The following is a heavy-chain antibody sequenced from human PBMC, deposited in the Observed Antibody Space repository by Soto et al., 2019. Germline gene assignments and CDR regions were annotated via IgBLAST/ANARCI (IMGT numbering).Heavy chain of an antibody. Sequence: GASVKVSCKASGGTFSSYTISWVRQAPGQGLEWMGRIIPILGIANYAQKFQGRVTITADKSTSTAYMELSSLRSEDTAVYYCAAAYRSSTRSDTDWGQGTMVTVSS. V-gene: IGHV1-69*02. CDR3: AAAYRSSTRSDTD. D-gene: IGHD2-15*01. CDR1: GGTFSSYT. CDR2: IIPILGIA. J-gene: IGHJ3*01.